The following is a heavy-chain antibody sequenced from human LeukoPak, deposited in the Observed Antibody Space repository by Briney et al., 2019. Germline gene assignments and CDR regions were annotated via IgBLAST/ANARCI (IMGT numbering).Heavy chain of an antibody. J-gene: IGHJ4*02. D-gene: IGHD4-23*01. CDR1: GSTFSTYG. V-gene: IGHV3-30*02. Sequence: GGSLRLSCAASGSTFSTYGMHWVRQSPGKGLEWVAFIRYDESKEFYADSLKGRFTVSGDNSQNTLFLQINSLRTEDTAVYYCAKALVTTLINTYQIDFWGQGTLVTVSS. CDR3: AKALVTTLINTYQIDF. CDR2: IRYDESKE.